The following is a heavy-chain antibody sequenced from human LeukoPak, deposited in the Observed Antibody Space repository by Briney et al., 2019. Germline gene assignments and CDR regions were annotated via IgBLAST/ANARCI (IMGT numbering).Heavy chain of an antibody. CDR1: GGSLSGYY. Sequence: SETLSLTCAVYGGSLSGYYWSWIRQPPGKGLEWIGEINHSGSTNYNPSLKSRVTISVDTSKNQFSLKLSSVTAADTAVYYCARGRQRIQLWSHYYYGMDVWGQGTTVTVSS. CDR3: ARGRQRIQLWSHYYYGMDV. V-gene: IGHV4-34*01. J-gene: IGHJ6*02. D-gene: IGHD5-18*01. CDR2: INHSGST.